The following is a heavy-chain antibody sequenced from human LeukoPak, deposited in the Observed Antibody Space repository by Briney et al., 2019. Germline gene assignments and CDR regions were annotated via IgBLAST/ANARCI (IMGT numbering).Heavy chain of an antibody. CDR1: GGSISSYY. V-gene: IGHV4-59*01. J-gene: IGHJ3*02. CDR3: ARTYGDYVLDDAFDT. CDR2: IYYSGST. D-gene: IGHD4-17*01. Sequence: SETLSLTCTVSGGSISSYYWSWIRQPPGKGLEWIGYIYYSGSTNYNPSLKSRVTISVDTSKNQFSLKLSSVTAADTAVYYCARTYGDYVLDDAFDTWGQGTMVTVSS.